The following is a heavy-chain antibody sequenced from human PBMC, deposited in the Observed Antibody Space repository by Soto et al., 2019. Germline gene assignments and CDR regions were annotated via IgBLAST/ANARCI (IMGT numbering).Heavy chain of an antibody. V-gene: IGHV1-69*01. CDR2: IIPIFGTA. CDR1: GGTFSSYA. D-gene: IGHD2-15*01. J-gene: IGHJ5*02. Sequence: QVQLVQSGAEVKKPGSSVKVSCKASGGTFSSYAISWVRQAPGQGLEWMGGIIPIFGTANYAQKFQGRVTITADESTSTAYMELSSLRSEDTAVYYCARQRGYCSGGSCPKYNWFDPWGQGNLVTVSS. CDR3: ARQRGYCSGGSCPKYNWFDP.